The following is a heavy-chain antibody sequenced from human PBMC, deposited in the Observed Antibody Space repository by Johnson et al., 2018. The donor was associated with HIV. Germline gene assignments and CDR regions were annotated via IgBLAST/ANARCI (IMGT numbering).Heavy chain of an antibody. J-gene: IGHJ3*02. V-gene: IGHV3-11*04. Sequence: QVQLVESGGGLVRPGESLRLSCVASGFSVSNNYMSWVRQAPGKGLEWVSLISWDGGRTYYVDSVKGRFTISRDNAKNSLNLQMNSLRADDTAVYYCARGGSDAFDIWGQGTMVTVSS. CDR2: ISWDGGRT. CDR1: GFSVSNNY. D-gene: IGHD3-16*01. CDR3: ARGGSDAFDI.